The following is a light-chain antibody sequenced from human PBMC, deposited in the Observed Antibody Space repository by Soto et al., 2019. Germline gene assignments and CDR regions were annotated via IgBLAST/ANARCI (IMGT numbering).Light chain of an antibody. CDR1: SSDVGGYNY. CDR3: RSYAASNNFYYV. V-gene: IGLV2-8*01. CDR2: EVT. J-gene: IGLJ3*02. Sequence: LTQPPSASWSPGQSVTISCTGSSSDVGGYNYVSWYQQYPGRAPKLMIYEVTKRPSGVPDRFSGSKSGNTASLTVSGLQAEVEADYYCRSYAASNNFYYVFGGGTKVTVL.